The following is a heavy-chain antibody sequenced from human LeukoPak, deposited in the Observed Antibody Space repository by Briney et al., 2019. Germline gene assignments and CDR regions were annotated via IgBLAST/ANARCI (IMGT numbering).Heavy chain of an antibody. CDR1: GFTFSSYE. CDR2: ISSSGSTI. J-gene: IGHJ5*02. V-gene: IGHV3-48*03. Sequence: GGSLRLSCAASGFTFSSYEMNWVRQAPGKGLEWVSYISSSGSTIYYADSVKGRVTISRDNAKNSLYLQMNSLRAEDTAVYYCARENSSGWANWFDPWGQGTLVTVSS. CDR3: ARENSSGWANWFDP. D-gene: IGHD6-19*01.